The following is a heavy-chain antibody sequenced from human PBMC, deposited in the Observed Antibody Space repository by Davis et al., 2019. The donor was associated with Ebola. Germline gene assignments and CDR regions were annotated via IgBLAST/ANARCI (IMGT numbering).Heavy chain of an antibody. Sequence: GESLKISCAASGFNFRSYGMHWVRQAPDKGLEWVAVIWYDGSRKYYADSVKGRFTISRDNSKNTLYLQMNSLRAEDTAVYYCARGRLAYCGGDCWDFDYWGQGTLVTVSS. CDR1: GFNFRSYG. CDR2: IWYDGSRK. J-gene: IGHJ4*02. CDR3: ARGRLAYCGGDCWDFDY. D-gene: IGHD2-21*02. V-gene: IGHV3-30*19.